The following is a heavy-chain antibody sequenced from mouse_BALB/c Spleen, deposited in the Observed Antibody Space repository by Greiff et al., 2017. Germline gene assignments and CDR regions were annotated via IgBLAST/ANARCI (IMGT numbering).Heavy chain of an antibody. D-gene: IGHD2-4*01. Sequence: QVQLQQSGPELVKPGASVRISCKASGYTFTSYYIHWVKQRPGQGLEWIGWIYPGNVNTKYNEKFKGKATLTADKSSSTAYMQLSSLTSEDSAVYFCAMGLRGGYAMDYWGQGTSVTVSS. J-gene: IGHJ4*01. V-gene: IGHV1S56*01. CDR3: AMGLRGGYAMDY. CDR1: GYTFTSYY. CDR2: IYPGNVNT.